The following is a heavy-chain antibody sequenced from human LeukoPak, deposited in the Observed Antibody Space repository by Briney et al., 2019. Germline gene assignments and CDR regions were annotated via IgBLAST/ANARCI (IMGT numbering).Heavy chain of an antibody. Sequence: SETLSLTCTASGGSISSSSYYWGWIRQPPGKGLGWIGSIYYSGSTYYNPSLKSRVTISVDTSKNQFSLKLSSVTAADTAVYYRARQTGSGLFILPGGQGTLVTVSS. J-gene: IGHJ4*02. D-gene: IGHD3/OR15-3a*01. CDR3: ARQTGSGLFILP. V-gene: IGHV4-39*01. CDR1: GGSISSSSYY. CDR2: IYYSGST.